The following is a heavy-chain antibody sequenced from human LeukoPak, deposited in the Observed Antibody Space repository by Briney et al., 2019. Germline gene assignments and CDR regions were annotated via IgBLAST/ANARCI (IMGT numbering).Heavy chain of an antibody. D-gene: IGHD4-11*01. CDR3: AKDIDYTNPNWFDP. V-gene: IGHV3-43*02. CDR1: GFTFDDYA. J-gene: IGHJ5*02. CDR2: ITGDGGTT. Sequence: PGRSLRLSCAASGFTFDDYALHWVRQAPGKGLEWVSLITGDGGTTYYADSVKGRFTISRDNSKNSLYLQMNSLRTEDTALYYCAKDIDYTNPNWFDPWGQGTLVTVSS.